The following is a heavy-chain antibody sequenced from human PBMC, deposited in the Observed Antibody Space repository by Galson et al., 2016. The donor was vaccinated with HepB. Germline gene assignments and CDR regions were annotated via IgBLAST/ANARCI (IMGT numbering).Heavy chain of an antibody. Sequence: PALVKPTQTLTLTCTFSGVSLTTHGERVTWIRQAPGKALEWLARIDWDDDKYYSSSLRTRLTISKDTSRNHVVLTMTNMDPVDTATYYCARISTTYNYFDYWGQGTLVTVSS. J-gene: IGHJ4*02. D-gene: IGHD1-1*01. CDR1: GVSLTTHGER. V-gene: IGHV2-70*04. CDR2: IDWDDDK. CDR3: ARISTTYNYFDY.